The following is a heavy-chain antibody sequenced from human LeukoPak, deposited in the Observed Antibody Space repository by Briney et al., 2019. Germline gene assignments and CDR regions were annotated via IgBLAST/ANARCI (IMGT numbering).Heavy chain of an antibody. J-gene: IGHJ6*04. CDR1: GLTVSSNY. Sequence: GGSLRLSCAASGLTVSSNYMSWVRQAPGKGLEWVSVIYSGGSTYYADSVKGRFTISRDNSKNTLYLQMNSLRAEDTAVYYCAELGITMIGGVWGKGTTVTISS. V-gene: IGHV3-66*01. CDR3: AELGITMIGGV. CDR2: IYSGGST. D-gene: IGHD3-10*02.